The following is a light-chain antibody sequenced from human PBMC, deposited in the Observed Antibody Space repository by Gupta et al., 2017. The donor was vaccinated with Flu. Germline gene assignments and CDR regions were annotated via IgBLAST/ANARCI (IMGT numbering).Light chain of an antibody. CDR3: QQHSELPMPT. CDR2: DAA. Sequence: DIVLTQSPPTLSLSPGERAILSCRASQSVRRYLAWYQQKPGQAPRLLMYDAAKRGAGIAARCSGSGAGKEVTITNSTREQEDFAGDYCQQHSELPMPTFGQGTKVDIK. CDR1: QSVRRY. V-gene: IGKV3-11*01. J-gene: IGKJ2*01.